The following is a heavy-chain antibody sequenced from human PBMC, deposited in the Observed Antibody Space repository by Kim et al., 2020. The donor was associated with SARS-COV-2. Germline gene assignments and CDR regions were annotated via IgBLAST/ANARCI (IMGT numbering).Heavy chain of an antibody. CDR2: ISYDGSNK. V-gene: IGHV3-30*18. Sequence: GSLRLSCAASGFTFSSYGMHWVRQAPGKGLEWVAVISYDGSNKYYADSVKGRFTISRDNSKNTLYLQMNSLRAEDTAVYYCAKDSPKNIWGQGTMVTVSS. CDR1: GFTFSSYG. J-gene: IGHJ3*02. CDR3: AKDSPKNI.